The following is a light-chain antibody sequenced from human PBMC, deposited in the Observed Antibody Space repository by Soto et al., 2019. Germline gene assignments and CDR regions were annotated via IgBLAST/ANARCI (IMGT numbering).Light chain of an antibody. CDR1: QSVNSNY. J-gene: IGKJ1*01. Sequence: ETVLTQSAGTLSLSPGERATLSCRASQSVNSNYLAWYQQKPGQAPRLLIYGASTRATGIPDRFSGSWSGTDFILTISRLEPDDFAVYYCQQYGRSPRTFGQGTNVEIK. CDR2: GAS. V-gene: IGKV3-20*01. CDR3: QQYGRSPRT.